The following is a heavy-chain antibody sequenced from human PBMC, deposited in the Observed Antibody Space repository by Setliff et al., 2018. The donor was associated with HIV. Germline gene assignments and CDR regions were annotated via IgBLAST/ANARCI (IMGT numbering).Heavy chain of an antibody. CDR3: ARHFPSISLFFGDPGPFDR. Sequence: SETLSLTCAVYGGSVSGHYWGWFRQPPGKGLEWIGEITPSGATNYLPSLKSRVTMSLDTSKNQFSLKMTSVTAADTAVYFCARHFPSISLFFGDPGPFDRWGQGALVTVSS. CDR1: GGSVSGHY. CDR2: ITPSGAT. V-gene: IGHV4-34*01. D-gene: IGHD3-10*01. J-gene: IGHJ4*02.